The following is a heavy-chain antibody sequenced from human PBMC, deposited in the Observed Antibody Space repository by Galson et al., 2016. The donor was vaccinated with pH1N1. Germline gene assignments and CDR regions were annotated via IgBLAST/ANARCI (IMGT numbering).Heavy chain of an antibody. CDR3: ATDDLYNINGIFLDYFDS. D-gene: IGHD2-8*01. CDR1: GYTLTELS. J-gene: IGHJ4*02. CDR2: FDPEDGET. Sequence: SVKVSCKVSGYTLTELSMHWVRQAPGKGLEWMGGFDPEDGETIYAQKFQGRVTMTEDTSTDTAYMELSSLRSEDTAVYYCATDDLYNINGIFLDYFDSWGQGTLVTVSS. V-gene: IGHV1-24*01.